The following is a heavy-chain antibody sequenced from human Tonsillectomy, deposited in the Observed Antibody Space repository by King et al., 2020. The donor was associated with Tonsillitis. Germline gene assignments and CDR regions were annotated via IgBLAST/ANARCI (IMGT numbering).Heavy chain of an antibody. Sequence: FQLVQSGAEVKKPGSSVKVSCKASGGTFSSYAISWVRQAPGQGLEWMGGIIPIFGTANYAQKFQGRVTITADESTSTAYMELSSLRSEDTAVYYWARIELEMAVSHLGAFDIWGQGTMVTVSS. CDR3: ARIELEMAVSHLGAFDI. D-gene: IGHD5-24*01. CDR1: GGTFSSYA. CDR2: IIPIFGTA. J-gene: IGHJ3*02. V-gene: IGHV1-69*12.